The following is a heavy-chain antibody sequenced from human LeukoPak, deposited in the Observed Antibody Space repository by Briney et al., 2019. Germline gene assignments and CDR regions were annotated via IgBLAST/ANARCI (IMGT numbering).Heavy chain of an antibody. J-gene: IGHJ4*02. V-gene: IGHV3-23*01. CDR3: AKAANEWELLAGYFDY. CDR1: GFTFSSYA. CDR2: ISGSGGST. Sequence: PGGSLRLSCAASGFTFSSYAMSWVRQAPGKGLEWVSDISGSGGSTYYADSVKGRFTISRDNSKNTLYLQMNSLRAEDTAVYYCAKAANEWELLAGYFDYWGQGTLVTVSS. D-gene: IGHD1-26*01.